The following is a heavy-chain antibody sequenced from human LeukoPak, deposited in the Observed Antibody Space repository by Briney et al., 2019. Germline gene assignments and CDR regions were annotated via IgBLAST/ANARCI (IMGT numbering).Heavy chain of an antibody. V-gene: IGHV4-39*01. D-gene: IGHD2-21*01. CDR3: ARQVRSPVVLFMDV. Sequence: SETLSLTCTVAGGSISTSTHNWGWIRQPPGKGLEWIGSVYYTGITYYNPSVESRVTISVDTSKNHFSLELNSVTAADTGVYFCARQVRSPVVLFMDVLGKGTTVIVSS. CDR1: GGSISTSTHN. J-gene: IGHJ6*03. CDR2: VYYTGIT.